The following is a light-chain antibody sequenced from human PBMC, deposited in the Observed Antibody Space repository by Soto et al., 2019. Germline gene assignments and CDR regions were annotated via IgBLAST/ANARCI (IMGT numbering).Light chain of an antibody. J-gene: IGKJ4*01. V-gene: IGKV3-20*01. Sequence: SPGTLSLKKRETATLTCSASHSVSSTFLAWYQQKPGQAPTLLIYDADTRATGIPDRFSGSGFGTHFTLTISSLEPEDFAVYCSKQYGSPPLRFAGRT. CDR1: HSVSSTF. CDR2: DAD. CDR3: KQYGSPPLR.